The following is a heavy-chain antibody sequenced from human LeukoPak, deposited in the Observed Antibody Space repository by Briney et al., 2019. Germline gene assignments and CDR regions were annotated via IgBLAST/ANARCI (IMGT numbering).Heavy chain of an antibody. J-gene: IGHJ4*02. CDR2: MNPNSGNT. CDR3: ARVPLGYDILTGYYFRYFDY. CDR1: GYTFTSYD. D-gene: IGHD3-9*01. V-gene: IGHV1-8*01. Sequence: ASVKVSCKASGYTFTSYDINWVRQATGQGLEWMGWMNPNSGNTGYAQKFQGRVTMTRNTSISTAYMELSSLRSEDTAVYYCARVPLGYDILTGYYFRYFDYWGQGTLVTVSS.